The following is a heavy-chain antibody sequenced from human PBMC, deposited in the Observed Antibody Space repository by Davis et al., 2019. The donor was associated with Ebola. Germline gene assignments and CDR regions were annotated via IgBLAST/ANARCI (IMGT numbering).Heavy chain of an antibody. CDR2: IKQDGSEI. CDR3: SRGGAVKFDY. CDR1: GFTVSRDY. J-gene: IGHJ4*02. Sequence: GGSLRLSCADSGFTVSRDYMSWVRQAPGKGLEWVANIKQDGSEIHYVDSVKGRFTISRDNTKNSLYLQMNSLRDEDTALYYCSRGGAVKFDYWGQGTLVTVSS. D-gene: IGHD4-17*01. V-gene: IGHV3-7*01.